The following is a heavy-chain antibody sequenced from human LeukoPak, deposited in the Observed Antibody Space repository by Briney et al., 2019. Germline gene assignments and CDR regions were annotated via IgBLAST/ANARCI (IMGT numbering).Heavy chain of an antibody. CDR2: IIPIFGTA. Sequence: SVKVSCKASGGTFSSNAISWVRQAPGQGLEWMGRIIPIFGTANYAQKFQGRVTITTDESTSTAYMELSSLRSEDTAVYYCARVQDIVVVPAGLDIWGQGTMVTVSS. CDR1: GGTFSSNA. D-gene: IGHD2-2*01. V-gene: IGHV1-69*05. J-gene: IGHJ3*02. CDR3: ARVQDIVVVPAGLDI.